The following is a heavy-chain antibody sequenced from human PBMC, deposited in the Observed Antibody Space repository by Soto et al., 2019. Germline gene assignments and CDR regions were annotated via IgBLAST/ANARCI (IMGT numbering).Heavy chain of an antibody. D-gene: IGHD6-13*01. Sequence: WASVKVSCKASGYTFTSYDINWVRQATGQGLEWMGWVNPNSGNTGYAQKFQGRVTMTRNTSISTAYMELSSLRSEDTAVYYCASIRYSSSWYMRAAYYYGMDVWGQGTTVTVSS. CDR2: VNPNSGNT. CDR3: ASIRYSSSWYMRAAYYYGMDV. CDR1: GYTFTSYD. J-gene: IGHJ6*02. V-gene: IGHV1-8*01.